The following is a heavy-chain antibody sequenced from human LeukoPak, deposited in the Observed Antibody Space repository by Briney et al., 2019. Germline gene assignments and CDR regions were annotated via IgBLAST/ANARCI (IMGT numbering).Heavy chain of an antibody. Sequence: GRSLRLSCAASGFTFSSYGMHWVRQAPGKGLEWVAVISYDGSNKYYADSVKGRFTISRDNSKNTLYLQMNSLRAEDTAVYYCASDLDYWGQGTLVTVSS. CDR2: ISYDGSNK. V-gene: IGHV3-30*03. CDR1: GFTFSSYG. J-gene: IGHJ4*02. CDR3: ASDLDY.